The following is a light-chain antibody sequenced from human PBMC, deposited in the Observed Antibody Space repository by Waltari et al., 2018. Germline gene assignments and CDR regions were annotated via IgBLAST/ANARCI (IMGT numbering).Light chain of an antibody. J-gene: IGLJ2*01. Sequence: SYELTQPPSVSVSPGQTASITCSGDKLGDKYACWYQQKPGQSPVLVISQDIKRPSGIPERFSGSTSGNTATLTISGTQAMDEADYYCQAWDSSTVVFGGGTKLTVL. CDR3: QAWDSSTVV. V-gene: IGLV3-1*01. CDR1: KLGDKY. CDR2: QDI.